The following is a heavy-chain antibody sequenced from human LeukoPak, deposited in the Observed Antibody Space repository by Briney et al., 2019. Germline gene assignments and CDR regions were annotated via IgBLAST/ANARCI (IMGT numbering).Heavy chain of an antibody. CDR2: VYYSGST. V-gene: IGHV4-59*08. J-gene: IGHJ4*02. Sequence: SERQSLTCTVSGGSIRSYFWSWSRQPPGKGLEWIGYVYYSGSTNYNPSLKSRVTISVDTSKKQFSLKLSSVTAADTAVYYCARRSDGTSHFDYWGQGALVSVSS. CDR3: ARRSDGTSHFDY. D-gene: IGHD6-6*01. CDR1: GGSIRSYF.